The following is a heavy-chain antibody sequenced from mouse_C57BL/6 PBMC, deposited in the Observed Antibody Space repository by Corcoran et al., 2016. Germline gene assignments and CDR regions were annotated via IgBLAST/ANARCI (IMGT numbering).Heavy chain of an antibody. CDR2: IYPSDGST. V-gene: IGHV1-85*01. Sequence: QVPLQPSGPALVKPGASVKLSCKASCYTFTSYDINWVKQRPGQVLEWIGWIYPSDGSTKYNEKFKCKATLIVDTSSSTAYMELHSLTSEDSAVYFCARRGYYYGSRYAMDYWGQGTSVTVSS. CDR3: ARRGYYYGSRYAMDY. D-gene: IGHD1-1*01. J-gene: IGHJ4*01. CDR1: CYTFTSYD.